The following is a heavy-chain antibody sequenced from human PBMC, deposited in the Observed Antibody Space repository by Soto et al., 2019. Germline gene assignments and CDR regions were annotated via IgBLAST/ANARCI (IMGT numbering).Heavy chain of an antibody. CDR3: ARDRLRGYDSSGFYF. Sequence: ASVKVSCKASGYTFASYGISWVRQAPGQGLEWMGWISAYNGNTNFAQKFEDRVTMTTATSTNTVFLELRSLKSDDTAIYYCARDRLRGYDSSGFYFWGQGTMVTVSS. J-gene: IGHJ4*02. D-gene: IGHD3-22*01. CDR2: ISAYNGNT. CDR1: GYTFASYG. V-gene: IGHV1-18*01.